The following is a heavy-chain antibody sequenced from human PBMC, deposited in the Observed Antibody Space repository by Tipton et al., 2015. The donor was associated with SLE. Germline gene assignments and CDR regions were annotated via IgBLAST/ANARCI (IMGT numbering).Heavy chain of an antibody. J-gene: IGHJ3*02. V-gene: IGHV4-61*02. CDR3: ARLNTAKDAFDI. Sequence: TLSLTCTVSGGSISSGSYYWTWIRQPAGKGLEWIGSIHTGGSTNYNPSLKSRVTISVDTSKNQFSLKVSSVTAADTAVYYCARLNTAKDAFDIWGQGTMVTVSS. CDR1: GGSISSGSYY. D-gene: IGHD5-18*01. CDR2: IHTGGST.